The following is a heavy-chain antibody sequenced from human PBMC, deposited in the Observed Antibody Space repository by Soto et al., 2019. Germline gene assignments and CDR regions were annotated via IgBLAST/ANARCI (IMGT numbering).Heavy chain of an antibody. CDR3: TRYYDILTGYRNLDY. Sequence: GSLRLSCTASGFTFGDYAMSSFRQAPGKGLEWVGFIRSKAYGGTTEYAASVKGRFTISRDDSKSIAYLQMNSLKTEDTAVYYCTRYYDILTGYRNLDYWGQGTLVTVSS. D-gene: IGHD3-9*01. V-gene: IGHV3-49*03. CDR2: IRSKAYGGTT. J-gene: IGHJ4*02. CDR1: GFTFGDYA.